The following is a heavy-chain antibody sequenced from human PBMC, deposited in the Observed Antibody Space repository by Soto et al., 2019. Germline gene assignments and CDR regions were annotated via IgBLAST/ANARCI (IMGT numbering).Heavy chain of an antibody. V-gene: IGHV1-24*01. CDR3: AIDVRRSNQFDH. Sequence: ASVKVSCKVSGYTLTELSIHWVRQAPGEGLEWMGGCDLENGETIYAQRFQGRVTMTEEASADTPYLELSSLRSEDTAVYYCAIDVRRSNQFDHWGQGTMVTFSS. CDR1: GYTLTELS. CDR2: CDLENGET. D-gene: IGHD3-10*01. J-gene: IGHJ4*02.